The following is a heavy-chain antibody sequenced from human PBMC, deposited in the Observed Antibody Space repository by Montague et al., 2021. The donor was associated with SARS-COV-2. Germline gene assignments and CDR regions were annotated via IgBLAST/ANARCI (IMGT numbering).Heavy chain of an antibody. CDR2: IHHGGST. D-gene: IGHD2-2*01. CDR3: ARRVDGVVPAPMLGVEPCYSHYYMDA. Sequence: SETLSLTCAVHGGSFSSYSWDWIRQPPGKGLEWIGEIHHGGSTNYNPSLKSRVTISVDTSKNQFSLKLTSVAAADTAVYYCARRVDGVVPAPMLGVEPCYSHYYMDAWGRGPTFPV. CDR1: GGSFSSYS. V-gene: IGHV4-34*01. J-gene: IGHJ6*03.